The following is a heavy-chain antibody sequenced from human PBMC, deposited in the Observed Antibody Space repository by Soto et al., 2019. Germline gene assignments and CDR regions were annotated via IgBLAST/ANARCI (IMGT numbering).Heavy chain of an antibody. V-gene: IGHV2-5*01. CDR1: GFSLSTSGVG. J-gene: IGHJ4*02. D-gene: IGHD1-20*01. CDR2: IYWNDDK. CDR3: AHRRSGSITGAYFDY. Sequence: QITLKESGPTLVKPTQTLTLTCTLSGFSLSTSGVGVGWIRQPPGEALEWHALIYWNDDKRYSPSLKSRLTTTKDTSKEQVILTMTNMDPVDTATYYCAHRRSGSITGAYFDYWGQGTLVTVSS.